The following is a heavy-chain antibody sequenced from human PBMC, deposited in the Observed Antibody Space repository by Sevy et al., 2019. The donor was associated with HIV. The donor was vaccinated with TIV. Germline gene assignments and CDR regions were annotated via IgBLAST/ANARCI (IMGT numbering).Heavy chain of an antibody. CDR3: ARGGPDDILTHYGMDV. Sequence: ASVKVSCKASGGSFSFYGISWVRQAPGQGLEWMAGIIPILGTTKYAQKFQCRVTITADESTSTAYMELTSLRSEDTAVYYCARGGPDDILTHYGMDVWGQGTTVTVSS. D-gene: IGHD3-9*01. V-gene: IGHV1-69*13. CDR1: GGSFSFYG. CDR2: IIPILGTT. J-gene: IGHJ6*02.